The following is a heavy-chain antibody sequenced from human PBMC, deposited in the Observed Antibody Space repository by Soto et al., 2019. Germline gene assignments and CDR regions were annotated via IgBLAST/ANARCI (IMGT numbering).Heavy chain of an antibody. V-gene: IGHV5-51*01. CDR1: GYSFTNYW. D-gene: IGHD2-15*01. J-gene: IGHJ4*02. Sequence: GESLKISCKASGYSFTNYWIGWVRQMPGKGLEWMGLIYPGDSDTRYSPSFQGQVTISADKSISTAYLQWSSLKALDTAIYYCARLGVVAATHYFDYWGQGTRVTVSS. CDR2: IYPGDSDT. CDR3: ARLGVVAATHYFDY.